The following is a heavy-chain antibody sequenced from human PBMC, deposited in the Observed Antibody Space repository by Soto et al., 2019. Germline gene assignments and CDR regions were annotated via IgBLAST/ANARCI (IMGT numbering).Heavy chain of an antibody. J-gene: IGHJ6*02. CDR1: GGTFSSYA. CDR2: IIPIFGTA. CDR3: AVPGGVCNRVYYYYGMDV. D-gene: IGHD3-16*01. V-gene: IGHV1-69*13. Sequence: SVKGSCKASGGTFSSYAISWVRQAPGQGLEWMGGIIPIFGTANYAQKFQGRVTITADESTSTAYMELSSLRSEDTAVYYCAVPGGVCNRVYYYYGMDVWGQGTTVT.